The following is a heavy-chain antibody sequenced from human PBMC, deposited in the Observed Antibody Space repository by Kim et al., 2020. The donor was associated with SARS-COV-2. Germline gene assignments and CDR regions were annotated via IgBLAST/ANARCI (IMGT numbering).Heavy chain of an antibody. D-gene: IGHD3-10*01. V-gene: IGHV1-3*01. Sequence: ASVKVSCKASGYTFTSYAMHWVRQAPGQRLEWMGWINAGNGNTKYSQKFQGRVTITRDTSASTAYMELSSLRSEDTAVYYCARGTLGPQRRESYGMDVWGQGTTVTVSS. CDR2: INAGNGNT. J-gene: IGHJ6*02. CDR1: GYTFTSYA. CDR3: ARGTLGPQRRESYGMDV.